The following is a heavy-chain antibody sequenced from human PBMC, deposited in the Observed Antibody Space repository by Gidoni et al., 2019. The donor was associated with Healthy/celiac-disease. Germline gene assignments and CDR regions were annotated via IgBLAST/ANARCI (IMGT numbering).Heavy chain of an antibody. J-gene: IGHJ4*02. CDR3: VGIVVVTAIFDY. CDR1: GGSFSGYY. V-gene: IGHV4-34*01. CDR2: INHSGST. Sequence: QVQLQQWGAGLLKPSETLSLTCAVYGGSFSGYYWSWIRQPPGKGLEWIGEINHSGSTNYNPSLKSRVTISVDTSKNQFSLKLSSVTAADTAVYYCVGIVVVTAIFDYWGQGTLVTVSS. D-gene: IGHD2-21*02.